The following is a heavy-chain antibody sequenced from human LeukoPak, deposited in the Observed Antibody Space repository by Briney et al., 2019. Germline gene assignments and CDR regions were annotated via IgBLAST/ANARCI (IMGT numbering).Heavy chain of an antibody. J-gene: IGHJ3*01. CDR1: GYTLTDNH. Sequence: GASVKVSCKASGYTLTDNHLYWVRQAPGQGLEWMGWIDPNSGVTNFAQKFQGRLTMTTDTSINTAYMELSRLTSDDTTVYYCARELGINAFDVWGQGTLVTVSS. D-gene: IGHD1-26*01. V-gene: IGHV1-2*02. CDR3: ARELGINAFDV. CDR2: IDPNSGVT.